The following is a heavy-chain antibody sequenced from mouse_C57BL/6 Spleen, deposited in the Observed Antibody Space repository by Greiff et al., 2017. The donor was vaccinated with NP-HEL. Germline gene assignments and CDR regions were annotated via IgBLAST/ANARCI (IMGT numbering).Heavy chain of an antibody. CDR1: GYTFTSYG. D-gene: IGHD2-4*01. CDR2: IYPRSGNT. CDR3: ARGPTSMITPSYLYFDV. V-gene: IGHV1-81*01. J-gene: IGHJ1*03. Sequence: VQLQQSGAELARPGASVKLSCKASGYTFTSYGISWVKQRTGQGLEWIGEIYPRSGNTYYNEKFKGKATLTADKSSSTAYMELRSLTSEDSAVYSGARGPTSMITPSYLYFDVWGTGTTVTVSS.